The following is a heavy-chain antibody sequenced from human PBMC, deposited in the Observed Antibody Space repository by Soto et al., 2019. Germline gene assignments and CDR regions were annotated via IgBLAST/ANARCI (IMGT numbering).Heavy chain of an antibody. CDR2: ILVDGRT. V-gene: IGHV3-23*01. CDR3: AKATATGGGAFDI. CDR1: GFICSSYD. Sequence: GGSLRLSCAASGFICSSYDMSWVRQAPGKGLEWVSTILVDGRTFYVDSVKGRFTISRDSSQNTVYLQMNSLTAGDTALCYCAKATATGGGAFDICGQGTMVTVSS. D-gene: IGHD2-8*02. J-gene: IGHJ3*02.